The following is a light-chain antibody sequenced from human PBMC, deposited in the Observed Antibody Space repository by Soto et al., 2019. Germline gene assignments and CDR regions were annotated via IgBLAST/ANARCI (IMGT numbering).Light chain of an antibody. J-gene: IGKJ2*01. CDR3: QQYDEPLLAYT. CDR2: DTS. Sequence: EILMTQSPATLSLSPGEVATLSFMAIQGIGDTLAWYQQKPGQTPRLLIYDTSIRATGIPDRFSGSASGTDFTLTISRVQPEDSAMYYCQQYDEPLLAYTFGQGTKVDI. V-gene: IGKV3D-15*01. CDR1: QGIGDT.